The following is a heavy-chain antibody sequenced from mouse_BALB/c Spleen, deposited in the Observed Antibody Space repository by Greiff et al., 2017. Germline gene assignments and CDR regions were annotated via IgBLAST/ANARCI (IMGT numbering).Heavy chain of an antibody. D-gene: IGHD2-4*01. Sequence: VQLQQSGPELVKPGASVRISCKASGYTFTSYYIHWVKQRPGQGLEWIGWIYPGNVNTKYNEKFKGKATLTADKSSSTAYMQLSSLTSEDSAVYFCARSIYYDYDALYAMDYWGQGTSVTVSS. V-gene: IGHV1S56*01. CDR3: ARSIYYDYDALYAMDY. CDR1: GYTFTSYY. CDR2: IYPGNVNT. J-gene: IGHJ4*01.